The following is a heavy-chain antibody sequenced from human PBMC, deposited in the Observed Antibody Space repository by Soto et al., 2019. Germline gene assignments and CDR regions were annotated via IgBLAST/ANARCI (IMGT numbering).Heavy chain of an antibody. CDR1: GFTFSAYW. CDR3: ARVAVGAYWFDP. CDR2: INMDGSTT. J-gene: IGHJ5*02. D-gene: IGHD1-26*01. V-gene: IGHV3-74*01. Sequence: EVQLVESGGGLVQPGGSLRLSCATSGFTFSAYWMHWVRQAPGKGLEWVSRINMDGSTTSYEDSVKGRFTICRDNAKNTLYLQMNSLRAEDTAVYFCARVAVGAYWFDPWGQGTPVTVSS.